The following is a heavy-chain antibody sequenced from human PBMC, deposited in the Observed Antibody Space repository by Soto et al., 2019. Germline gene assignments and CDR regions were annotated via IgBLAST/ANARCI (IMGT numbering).Heavy chain of an antibody. CDR1: GFTFNSYA. V-gene: IGHV3-23*01. CDR3: ARVPHFFDLAAFDF. J-gene: IGHJ3*01. CDR2: ISGFSAGSAST. Sequence: EVQLLESGGGLVQPGWSLRLSCAASGFTFNSYAMHWVRQAPGKGLEWVSGISGFSAGSASTYFADAEEGRFIISRVNSNNTLYLQMKNLRPEDKALSYCARVPHFFDLAAFDFWGHGTLVNV.